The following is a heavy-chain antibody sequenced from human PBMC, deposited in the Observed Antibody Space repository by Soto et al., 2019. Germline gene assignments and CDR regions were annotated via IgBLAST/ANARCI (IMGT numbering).Heavy chain of an antibody. CDR2: ITGTGGST. V-gene: IGHV3-23*01. CDR3: EKLQERVVVTRYGMDV. Sequence: GGSLRLSCAASGFTFSLYAMSWVRQAPGKGLEWVSGITGTGGSTYHADSVKGRFIISRDNSKSTVHLEMNSLRAEDTAVYYCEKLQERVVVTRYGMDVWGRGTTVTVSS. D-gene: IGHD2-15*01. CDR1: GFTFSLYA. J-gene: IGHJ6*02.